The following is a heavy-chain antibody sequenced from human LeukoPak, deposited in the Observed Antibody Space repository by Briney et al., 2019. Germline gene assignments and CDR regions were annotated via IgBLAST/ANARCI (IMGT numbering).Heavy chain of an antibody. D-gene: IGHD3-3*01. J-gene: IGHJ4*02. CDR1: GDSISTNHW. CDR3: ARGRAYDFWSGYYRTSFYFDY. V-gene: IGHV4-4*02. Sequence: PSGTLSLTCAVSGDSISTNHWWSWVRQPPGKGLEWIGEVYHSGSTNYNPSLKSRVTISVDTSKNQFSLKLSSVTAADTAVYYCARGRAYDFWSGYYRTSFYFDYWGQGTLVTVSS. CDR2: VYHSGST.